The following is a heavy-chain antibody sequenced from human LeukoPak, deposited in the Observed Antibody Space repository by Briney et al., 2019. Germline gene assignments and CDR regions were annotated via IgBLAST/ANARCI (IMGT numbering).Heavy chain of an antibody. V-gene: IGHV3-74*01. J-gene: IGHJ4*02. CDR2: INSDGSSA. CDR3: ARVVGSSGWYLGY. D-gene: IGHD6-19*01. Sequence: GGSLRLSCAASGFTFSSYWMHWVRQAPGKGLVWVSRINSDGSSASYADSVKGRFTISRDNAKNTLYLQMNSLRAEDTAVYYCARVVGSSGWYLGYWGQGTLVTVSS. CDR1: GFTFSSYW.